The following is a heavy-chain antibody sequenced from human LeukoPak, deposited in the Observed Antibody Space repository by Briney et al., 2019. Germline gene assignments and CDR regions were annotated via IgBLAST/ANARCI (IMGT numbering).Heavy chain of an antibody. CDR1: GGSFSGYY. Sequence: SETLSLTCAVYGGSFSGYYWSWIRQPPGKGLEWIGEINHSGSTNYNPSLKSRVTISVDTSKNQFSLKLSSVTAADTAVYYCARGRHDSSGYESLYYFDYWGREPWSPSPQ. V-gene: IGHV4-34*01. D-gene: IGHD3-22*01. CDR2: INHSGST. CDR3: ARGRHDSSGYESLYYFDY. J-gene: IGHJ4*02.